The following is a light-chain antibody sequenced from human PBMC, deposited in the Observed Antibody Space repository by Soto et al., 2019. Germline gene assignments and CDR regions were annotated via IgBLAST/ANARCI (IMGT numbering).Light chain of an antibody. J-gene: IGLJ2*01. CDR1: SSNIGAGYD. Sequence: QSVLTQPPSVCGAPGQWVTISCTGSSSNIGAGYDGHWYQQLPGTAPKLRIYGNSNRTSGVPDRFSGYKSGTSASLAITGLPAEDEADYSCQSYDSSLSGSVVFGGGTKLTVL. CDR3: QSYDSSLSGSVV. CDR2: GNS. V-gene: IGLV1-40*01.